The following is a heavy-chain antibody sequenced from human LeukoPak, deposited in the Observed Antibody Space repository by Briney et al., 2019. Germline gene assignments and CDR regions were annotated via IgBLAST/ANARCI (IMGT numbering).Heavy chain of an antibody. CDR3: AREGFCTGSKCPAEY. V-gene: IGHV1-2*02. CDR2: INPNTGGT. CDR1: GYTFTAYC. Sequence: ASVKVSCKASGYTFTAYCMYWVRQAPGQGLEWMGWINPNTGGTNSAQKFQGRVTMTRDTSISTAYMELKRLSSDDTAVYFCAREGFCTGSKCPAEYWGQGTLVTVSS. J-gene: IGHJ4*02. D-gene: IGHD2-8*02.